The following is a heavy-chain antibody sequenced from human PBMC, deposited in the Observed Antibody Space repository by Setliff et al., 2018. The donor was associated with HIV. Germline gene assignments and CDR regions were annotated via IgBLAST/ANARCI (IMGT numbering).Heavy chain of an antibody. CDR3: AREYDVLTGYYISAFDI. J-gene: IGHJ3*02. CDR2: INPNTGDT. Sequence: ASVXVSCKASGYTFTGYFIHWVRQAPGQGLEWMGRINPNTGDTNYAQKFQDRVTMTRDTSINTAYMELSRLRSDDTAVHYCAREYDVLTGYYISAFDIWGQGTMVTVSS. CDR1: GYTFTGYF. D-gene: IGHD3-9*01. V-gene: IGHV1-2*06.